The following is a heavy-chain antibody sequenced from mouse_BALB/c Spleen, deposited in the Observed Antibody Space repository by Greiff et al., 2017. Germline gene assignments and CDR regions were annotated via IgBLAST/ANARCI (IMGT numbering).Heavy chain of an antibody. V-gene: IGHV5-4*02. CDR2: ISDGGSYT. J-gene: IGHJ1*01. Sequence: EVQLVESGGGLVKPGGSLKLSCAASGFTFSDYYMYWVRQTPEKRLEWVATISDGGSYTYYPDSVKGRFTISRDNAKNNLYLQMSSLKSEDTAMYYCARSYYGSSYGYFDVWGAGTTVTVSS. D-gene: IGHD1-1*01. CDR1: GFTFSDYY. CDR3: ARSYYGSSYGYFDV.